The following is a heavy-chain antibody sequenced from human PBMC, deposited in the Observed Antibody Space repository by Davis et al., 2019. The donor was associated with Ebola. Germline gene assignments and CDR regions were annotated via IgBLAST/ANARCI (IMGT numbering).Heavy chain of an antibody. CDR2: INPNSGGT. J-gene: IGHJ6*03. CDR1: GYTFTGYY. CDR3: ARDRGAGEVIPRYYYYMDV. D-gene: IGHD3-10*01. Sequence: ASVKVSCKASGYTFTGYYMHWVRQALGQGLEWMGWINPNSGGTNYAQKFQGRVTMTRDTSISTAYMELSRLRSDDTAVYYCARDRGAGEVIPRYYYYMDVWGKGTTVTVSS. V-gene: IGHV1-2*02.